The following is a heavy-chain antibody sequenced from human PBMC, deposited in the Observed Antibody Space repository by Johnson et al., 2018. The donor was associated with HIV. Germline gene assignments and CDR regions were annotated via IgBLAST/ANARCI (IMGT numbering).Heavy chain of an antibody. CDR1: GFPFSTYA. CDR3: ASSSPRDAFDI. V-gene: IGHV3-30*14. Sequence: QVQLVESGGGVVQPGRSLRLSCAASGFPFSTYAMHWVRQAPGKGLEWVSVISYDGSDKYYADSVKGRFTISRDNSKNTLYLQMNSLRAEDTAVYYCASSSPRDAFDIWGQGTMVTVSS. CDR2: ISYDGSDK. J-gene: IGHJ3*02.